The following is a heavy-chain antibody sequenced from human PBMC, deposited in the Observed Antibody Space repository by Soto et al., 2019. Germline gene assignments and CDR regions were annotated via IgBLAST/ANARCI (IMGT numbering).Heavy chain of an antibody. CDR3: ARSLMITFGGVIAVDY. V-gene: IGHV4-59*01. J-gene: IGHJ4*02. Sequence: SETLSLTCTVAGGSISSDYWSWIRQPPGKGLEWIGYIYYSGSTNYNPSLKSRVTISVDTSKNQFSLKLSSVTAADTAVYYCARSLMITFGGVIAVDYWGQGTLVTVSS. CDR2: IYYSGST. D-gene: IGHD3-16*02. CDR1: GGSISSDY.